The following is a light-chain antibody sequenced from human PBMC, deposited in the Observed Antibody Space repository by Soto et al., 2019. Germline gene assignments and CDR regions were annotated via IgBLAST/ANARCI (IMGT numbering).Light chain of an antibody. CDR2: ANN. CDR3: QSYDNSLSGAWV. CDR1: RSNLGAGYD. J-gene: IGLJ3*02. V-gene: IGLV1-40*01. Sequence: QSVLTQPPSVSGAPGQGITISCTGTRSNLGAGYDVHWYQQLPGAAPKLLIYANNKRPSGVLDRFSGSKAGTSASLASPGLQAEDEAYYYCQSYDNSLSGAWVFGGGTKLTVL.